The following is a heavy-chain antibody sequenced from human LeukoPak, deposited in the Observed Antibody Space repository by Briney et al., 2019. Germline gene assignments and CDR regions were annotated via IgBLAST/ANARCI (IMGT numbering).Heavy chain of an antibody. Sequence: PSETLSLTCTVSGGSISSYYWSWIRQPPGKGLEWIGYIYYSGSTNYNPSLKSRVTISVDTSKNQFSLKLSSVTAADTAVYHCARHDTYYYDSSGYKPDAFDIWGQGTMVTVSS. CDR1: GGSISSYY. D-gene: IGHD3-22*01. CDR2: IYYSGST. V-gene: IGHV4-59*08. J-gene: IGHJ3*02. CDR3: ARHDTYYYDSSGYKPDAFDI.